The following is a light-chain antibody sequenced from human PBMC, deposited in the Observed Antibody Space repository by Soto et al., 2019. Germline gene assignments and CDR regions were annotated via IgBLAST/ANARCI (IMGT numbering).Light chain of an antibody. CDR3: QEYNSVSLT. CDR2: GAS. Sequence: DIQMTQSPSSLSASVGDRVTITSRASQRVNNWLAWYQQKPGKEKILLIYGASSLESAVPLRFSGSRSRSEFTLANSSLHADDFATYYCQEYNSVSLTCSKGTKVDI. CDR1: QRVNNW. V-gene: IGKV1-5*01. J-gene: IGKJ1*01.